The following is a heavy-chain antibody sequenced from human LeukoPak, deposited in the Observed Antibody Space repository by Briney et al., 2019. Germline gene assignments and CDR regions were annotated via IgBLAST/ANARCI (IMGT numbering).Heavy chain of an antibody. CDR1: GFTFSSYG. D-gene: IGHD3-3*01. CDR3: AREFYDFWSGYYGSEFDY. Sequence: PGGSLRLSCAASGFTFSSYGMHWVRQAPDKGLEWVAVIWYDGSNKYYADSVKGRFTISRDNSKNTLYLQMNSLRAEDTAVYYCAREFYDFWSGYYGSEFDYWGQGTLVTVSS. CDR2: IWYDGSNK. J-gene: IGHJ4*02. V-gene: IGHV3-33*01.